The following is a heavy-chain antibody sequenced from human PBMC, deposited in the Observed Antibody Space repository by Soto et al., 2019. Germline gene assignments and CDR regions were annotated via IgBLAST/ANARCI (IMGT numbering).Heavy chain of an antibody. J-gene: IGHJ4*02. CDR1: GFPFSTTA. Sequence: PGGSLRLSCTASGFPFSTTAMSWVRQAPGKGLEWVSTISGSGANTNYADSVRGRFTIYRDNSKNTLYLQMNTLRAEDTAVYYCAKGSFWGQGTLVTVSS. CDR2: ISGSGANT. V-gene: IGHV3-23*01. CDR3: AKGSF.